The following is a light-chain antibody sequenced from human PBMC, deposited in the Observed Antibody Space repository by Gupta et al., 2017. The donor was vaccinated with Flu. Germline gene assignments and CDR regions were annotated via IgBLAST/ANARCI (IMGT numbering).Light chain of an antibody. V-gene: IGLV3-21*04. J-gene: IGLJ2*01. CDR2: YDS. CDR1: NSGSKT. Sequence: SSGGRSNSGSKTVRWYQQKPGQAPVRVIIYDSHRPSGVPDRFSGSKPGNTATLQISRVESEDEADDYCQAWDSSIDRGVFGGGTKLTVL. CDR3: QAWDSSIDRGV.